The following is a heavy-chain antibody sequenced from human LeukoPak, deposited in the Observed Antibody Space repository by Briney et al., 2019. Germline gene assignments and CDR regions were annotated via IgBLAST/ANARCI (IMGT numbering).Heavy chain of an antibody. J-gene: IGHJ4*02. V-gene: IGHV4-59*01. CDR2: VYYSGST. D-gene: IGHD3-22*01. Sequence: PSETLSLTCTVSGGSINSYYWSWIRQPPGKGLEWIGYVYYSGSTNYNPSLKSRVTISLDASNNQFSLGLSSVTAADTAVYYCARGFSYDNSGYYSRVFDYWGQGTLVTVSS. CDR3: ARGFSYDNSGYYSRVFDY. CDR1: GGSINSYY.